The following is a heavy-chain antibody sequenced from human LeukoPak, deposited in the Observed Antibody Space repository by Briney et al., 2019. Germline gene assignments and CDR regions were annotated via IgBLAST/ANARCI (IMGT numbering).Heavy chain of an antibody. CDR2: INPNSGGT. CDR3: ARGPDLLWFGESFDAFDI. D-gene: IGHD3-10*01. J-gene: IGHJ3*02. V-gene: IGHV1-2*02. Sequence: GASVKVSCTASGYTFTGYYMHWVRQAPGQGLEWMGWINPNSGGTNYAQKFQGRVTMTRDTSISTAYMELSRLRSDDTAVYYCARGPDLLWFGESFDAFDIWGQGTMVTVSS. CDR1: GYTFTGYY.